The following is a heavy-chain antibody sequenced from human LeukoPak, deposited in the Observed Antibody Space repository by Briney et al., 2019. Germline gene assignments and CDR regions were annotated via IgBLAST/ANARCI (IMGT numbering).Heavy chain of an antibody. V-gene: IGHV4-4*07. D-gene: IGHD4-17*01. CDR1: GGSISSYY. J-gene: IGHJ5*02. CDR2: IYTSGST. CDR3: TRDTGTTGEVKFDP. Sequence: SETLSLTCTVSGGSISSYYWSWIRQPAGKGLEWIGRIYTSGSTNYNPSLKSRVTMSVDASKNQFSLKLSSVTAADTAVYYCTRDTGTTGEVKFDPWGQGTLVTVSS.